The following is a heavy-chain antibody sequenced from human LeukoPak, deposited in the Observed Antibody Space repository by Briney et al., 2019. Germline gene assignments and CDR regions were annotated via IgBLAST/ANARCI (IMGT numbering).Heavy chain of an antibody. V-gene: IGHV4-34*01. D-gene: IGHD1-1*01. CDR3: ARGPTISETGYFDF. CDR2: IDHRGDT. J-gene: IGHJ4*03. Sequence: PSGTLSLTCAVYGGSFSRYYWSWIRQSPGKGLEWIAEIDHRGDTNYNPSVKSRVTISVDTSKNQFSLKVRSLSAADTAVYYCARGPTISETGYFDFWGQGTLVTVSS. CDR1: GGSFSRYY.